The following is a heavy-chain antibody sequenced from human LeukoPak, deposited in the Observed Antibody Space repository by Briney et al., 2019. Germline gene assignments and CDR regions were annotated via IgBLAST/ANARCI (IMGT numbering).Heavy chain of an antibody. J-gene: IGHJ4*02. Sequence: GGSLRLSCAASGFTFTTYWMHWVRQAPGKGLVWVSRIKSDGTSTSYADSVKGRFTISRDNAKNSLFLQMNSLRDEDTAVYYCATGDYGDLWDYWGQGTLVTVSS. D-gene: IGHD4-17*01. CDR3: ATGDYGDLWDY. CDR1: GFTFTTYW. V-gene: IGHV3-74*01. CDR2: IKSDGTST.